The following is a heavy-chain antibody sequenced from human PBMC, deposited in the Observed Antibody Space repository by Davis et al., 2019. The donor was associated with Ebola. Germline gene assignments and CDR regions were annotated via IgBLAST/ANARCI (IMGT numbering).Heavy chain of an antibody. CDR2: IYHSGST. D-gene: IGHD6-19*01. Sequence: MPSETLSLTCAVSGGSISSSNWWSWVRQPPGKGLEWIGEIYHSGSTNYNPSLKSRVTISVDKSKNQFSLKLSSVTAADTAVYYCARDRWLVREYFDYWGQGTLVTVSS. V-gene: IGHV4-4*02. CDR1: GGSISSSNW. J-gene: IGHJ4*02. CDR3: ARDRWLVREYFDY.